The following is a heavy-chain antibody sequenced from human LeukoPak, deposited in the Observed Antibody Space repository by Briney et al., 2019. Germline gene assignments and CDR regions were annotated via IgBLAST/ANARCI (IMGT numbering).Heavy chain of an antibody. Sequence: PSETLSLTCTVSGVSIRRYYWSWIRQSPGKGLEWIGNIFYSGSTNYNRSCKRRVTISLDTSKNQFSLNLSSVTPADTAVYYCARVTRYSTDYWGQGTLVTVSS. CDR3: ARVTRYSTDY. J-gene: IGHJ4*02. V-gene: IGHV4-59*01. D-gene: IGHD2-2*01. CDR2: IFYSGST. CDR1: GVSIRRYY.